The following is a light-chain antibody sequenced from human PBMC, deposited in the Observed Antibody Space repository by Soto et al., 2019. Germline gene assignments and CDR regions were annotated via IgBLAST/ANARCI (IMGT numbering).Light chain of an antibody. CDR1: QSSSDT. J-gene: IGKJ4*01. V-gene: IGKV3-11*01. Sequence: EIVITQSPATLSVSPGGRANIACRASQSSSDTLAWYQQKPGQAPRLLIYEASNRATGIPARFSGSGSGTDFTLPISSLEPEDFAVYSCQKRSNWPLTFGGGTKVDIK. CDR3: QKRSNWPLT. CDR2: EAS.